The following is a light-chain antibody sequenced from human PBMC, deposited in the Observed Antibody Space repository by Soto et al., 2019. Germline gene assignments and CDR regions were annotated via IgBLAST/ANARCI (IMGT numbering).Light chain of an antibody. V-gene: IGKV3-15*01. CDR2: GAS. CDR1: QSVGSN. J-gene: IGKJ1*01. Sequence: EIVMTQSPATLSVSPGERATLSCRASQSVGSNLAWYHQKPGQAPRLLIYGASTRATGIPASFSGGGSGTEFTLTSSSLHSDDLVVYCWQHYKSGWAFGQGTKVDI. CDR3: QHYKSGWA.